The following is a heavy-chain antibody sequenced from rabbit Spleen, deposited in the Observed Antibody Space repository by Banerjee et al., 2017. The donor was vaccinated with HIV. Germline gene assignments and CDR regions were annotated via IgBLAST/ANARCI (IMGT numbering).Heavy chain of an antibody. CDR1: GFDLSSYG. V-gene: IGHV1S47*01. D-gene: IGHD8-1*01. J-gene: IGHJ4*01. CDR3: ARDRTGGSYWLGL. Sequence: EESGGGLVKPGASLTLTCKASGFDLSSYGVSWVRQAPGKGLEWIGYIDPIFHVTTYASWVNGRFSISRENTQNTVSLQMNSLTAADTATYFCARDRTGGSYWLGLWGPGTLVTVS. CDR2: IDPIFHVT.